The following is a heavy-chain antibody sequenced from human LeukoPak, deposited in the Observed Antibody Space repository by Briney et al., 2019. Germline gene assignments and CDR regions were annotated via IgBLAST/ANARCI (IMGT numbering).Heavy chain of an antibody. CDR1: GYTFTGYY. Sequence: ASVKVSCKASGYTFTGYYKHWVRQAPGQGLEWMGWINPNSGGTNYAQKFQGRVTMTRDTSISTAYMELSRLRSDDTAVYYCAREKLSYYYDSSGYYHHGYYYYGMDVWGQGTTVTVSS. J-gene: IGHJ6*02. CDR3: AREKLSYYYDSSGYYHHGYYYYGMDV. D-gene: IGHD3-22*01. CDR2: INPNSGGT. V-gene: IGHV1-2*02.